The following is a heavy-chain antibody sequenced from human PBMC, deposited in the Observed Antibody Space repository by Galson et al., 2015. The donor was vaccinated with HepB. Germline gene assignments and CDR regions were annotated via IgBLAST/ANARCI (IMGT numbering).Heavy chain of an antibody. Sequence: SETLSLTCAVYGGSFSGYYWSWIRQPPGKGLEWIGEINHSGSTNYNPSLKSRVTMSVDTSKNQFSLKLSSVTAADTAVYYCARRGVGSYGTYYFDYWGQGTLSPSPQ. CDR2: INHSGST. J-gene: IGHJ4*02. CDR3: ARRGVGSYGTYYFDY. V-gene: IGHV4-34*01. CDR1: GGSFSGYY. D-gene: IGHD5-18*01.